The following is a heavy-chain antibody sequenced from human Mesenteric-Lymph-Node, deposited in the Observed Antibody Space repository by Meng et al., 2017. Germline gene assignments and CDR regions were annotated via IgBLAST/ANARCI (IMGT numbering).Heavy chain of an antibody. D-gene: IGHD3-22*01. V-gene: IGHV3-30*01. CDR3: AREDHYYDSRELDY. CDR2: ISYDGSNK. Sequence: GESLKISCAASGFTFSSYAMHWVRQAPGKGPEWVAVISYDGSNKYYADSVKGRFTISRDNSKNTLYLQMNSLRAEDTAVYYCAREDHYYDSRELDYWGQGTLVTVSS. J-gene: IGHJ4*02. CDR1: GFTFSSYA.